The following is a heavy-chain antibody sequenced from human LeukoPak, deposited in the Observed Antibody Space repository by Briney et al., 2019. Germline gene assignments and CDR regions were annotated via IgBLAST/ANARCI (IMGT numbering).Heavy chain of an antibody. CDR1: GFSLSTSGMC. J-gene: IGHJ4*02. CDR3: ARIRRYYDSSGYYYKLFDY. Sequence: SGPTLVNPTQTLTLTCTFSGFSLSTSGMCVSGIRQPPGKALEWLALIDWDDDKYYSTSLKTRLTISKDTSKNQVVLTMTNMDPVDTATYYCARIRRYYDSSGYYYKLFDYWGQGTLVTVSS. CDR2: IDWDDDK. D-gene: IGHD3-22*01. V-gene: IGHV2-70*01.